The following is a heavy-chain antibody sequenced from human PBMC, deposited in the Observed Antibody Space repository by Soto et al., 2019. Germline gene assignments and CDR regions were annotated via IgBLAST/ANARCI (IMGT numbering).Heavy chain of an antibody. CDR1: GFTFSSYW. Sequence: GGSLRLSCAASGFTFSSYWMHWVRQVPGKGLVWVSRINSDGSTTTYADSVKGRFTISRDNAKKTLYLQMNSLRAEDTAVYYCARGYSNPNFDYWGQGTLVTVSS. CDR2: INSDGSTT. D-gene: IGHD4-4*01. J-gene: IGHJ4*02. V-gene: IGHV3-74*01. CDR3: ARGYSNPNFDY.